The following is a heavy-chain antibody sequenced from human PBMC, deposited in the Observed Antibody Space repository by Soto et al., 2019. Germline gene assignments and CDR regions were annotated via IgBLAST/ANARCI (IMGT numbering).Heavy chain of an antibody. CDR1: GFSFSSFA. D-gene: IGHD3-3*01. CDR3: AKGMGLPSGVSLDV. J-gene: IGHJ6*02. CDR2: ISGDGGST. V-gene: IGHV3-23*01. Sequence: VQLLESGGGLVQPGGSLRLSCAASGFSFSSFAMSWVRQAPGKGLEWFSVISGDGGSTYSADSVRGRFIISRDNSKNMLYLQMNSLRAEDTAVYSCAKGMGLPSGVSLDVWGQGTTVTVSS.